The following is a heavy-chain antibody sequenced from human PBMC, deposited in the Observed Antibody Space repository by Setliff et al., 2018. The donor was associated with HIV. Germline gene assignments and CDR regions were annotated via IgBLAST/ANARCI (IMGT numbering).Heavy chain of an antibody. D-gene: IGHD6-19*01. CDR2: IRYDGSNK. J-gene: IGHJ3*02. CDR3: AKGGVGYSTGWYSLAFDI. Sequence: GGSLRLSCAASGFSFSSYGMHWVRQAPGKGLEWVAFIRYDGSNKYHADSVKGRFTISRDNSKNTLYLQMNNLRADDTAVYYCAKGGVGYSTGWYSLAFDIWGRGTMVTVSS. CDR1: GFSFSSYG. V-gene: IGHV3-30*02.